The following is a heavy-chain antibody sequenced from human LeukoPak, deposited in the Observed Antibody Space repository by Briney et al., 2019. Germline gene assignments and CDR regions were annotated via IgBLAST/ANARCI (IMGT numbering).Heavy chain of an antibody. CDR3: ARASNYYDSSGYYYTASAKYYFDY. CDR1: GFTFSNYW. V-gene: IGHV3-53*01. D-gene: IGHD3-22*01. Sequence: PGGSLRLSCAASGFTFSNYWMHWVRQAPGKGLEWVSVIYSGGSTYYADSVKGRFTISRDNSKNTLYLQMNSLRAEDTAVYYCARASNYYDSSGYYYTASAKYYFDYWGQGTLVTVSS. J-gene: IGHJ4*02. CDR2: IYSGGST.